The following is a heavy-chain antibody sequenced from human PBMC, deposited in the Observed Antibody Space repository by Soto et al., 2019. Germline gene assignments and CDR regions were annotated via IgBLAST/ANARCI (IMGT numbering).Heavy chain of an antibody. V-gene: IGHV3-23*01. CDR1: GFTFSSYA. D-gene: IGHD3-22*01. J-gene: IGHJ4*02. Sequence: GGSLRLSCAASGFTFSSYAMTWVRQAPGKGLEWVSTISGSGASTYYADSVKGRFTISRDNSKNTLSLQMNSLRAEDTAVYYCASKNYYDSSGYGGDDYWGQGTLVTVSS. CDR3: ASKNYYDSSGYGGDDY. CDR2: ISGSGAST.